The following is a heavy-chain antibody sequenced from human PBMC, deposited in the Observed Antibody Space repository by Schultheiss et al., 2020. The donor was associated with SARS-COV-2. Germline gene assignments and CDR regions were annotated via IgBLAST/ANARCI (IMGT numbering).Heavy chain of an antibody. CDR3: ASAQLVGYGMDV. CDR1: GGTFSSYA. CDR2: IIPIFGTA. J-gene: IGHJ6*02. V-gene: IGHV1-69*01. Sequence: KISCKASGGTFSSYAISWVRQAPGQGLEWMGGIIPIFGTANYAQKFQGRVTITADESTSTAYMELSSLRSEDTAVYYCASAQLVGYGMDVWGQGTTVTVSS. D-gene: IGHD6-6*01.